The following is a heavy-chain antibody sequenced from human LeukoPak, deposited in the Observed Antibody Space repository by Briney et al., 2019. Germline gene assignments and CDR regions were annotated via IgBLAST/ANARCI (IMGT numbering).Heavy chain of an antibody. V-gene: IGHV1-2*02. D-gene: IGHD3-22*01. Sequence: GASVKVSCKASGYTFTGHYMHWVRQAPGQGLEWMGWINPNSGGTNYAQKFQGRVTMTRDTSISTAYMELSRLRSDDTAVYYCARSDYDSSGYGGPWGQGTLVTVSS. CDR2: INPNSGGT. CDR3: ARSDYDSSGYGGP. J-gene: IGHJ5*02. CDR1: GYTFTGHY.